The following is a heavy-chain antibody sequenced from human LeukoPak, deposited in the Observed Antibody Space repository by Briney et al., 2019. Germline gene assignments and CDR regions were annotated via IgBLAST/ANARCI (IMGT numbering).Heavy chain of an antibody. CDR1: GFTFSSRY. V-gene: IGHV3-53*01. CDR2: LCSGGNT. Sequence: PGGSLRLSCAASGFTFSSRYMSWVRQAPGEGLEGVSVLCSGGNTYYAESVKGRFTTSRDNAKNSLYLQMNSLMPGDTAVYYCVRTVDYWREETVVSVPS. J-gene: IGHJ4*02. CDR3: VRTVDY. D-gene: IGHD4-11*01.